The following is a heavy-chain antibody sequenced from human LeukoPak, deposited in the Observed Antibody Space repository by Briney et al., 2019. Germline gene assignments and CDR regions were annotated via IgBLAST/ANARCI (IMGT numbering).Heavy chain of an antibody. D-gene: IGHD6-13*01. CDR2: IYYSGST. J-gene: IGHJ5*02. V-gene: IGHV4-59*01. CDR1: GGSISSYY. Sequence: SETLSLTCTVSGGSISSYYWSWVRQPPGKGLEWIGYIYYSGSTYYNPSLKSRVTISVDTSKNQFSLKLSSVTAADTAVYYCARDLYSSSWYGTARGYNWFDPWGQGTLVTVSS. CDR3: ARDLYSSSWYGTARGYNWFDP.